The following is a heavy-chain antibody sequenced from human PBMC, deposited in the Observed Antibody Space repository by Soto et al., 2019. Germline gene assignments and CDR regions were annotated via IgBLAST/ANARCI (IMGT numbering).Heavy chain of an antibody. CDR3: ARSSRVYSGYGLDY. J-gene: IGHJ4*02. V-gene: IGHV3-11*05. CDR2: ISSTSTYT. CDR1: GFTFSDHY. Sequence: QVQLVESGGGLVKPGGFLRLSCAASGFTFSDHYMSWIRQAPGKGLEWVSYISSTSTYTNYADSVKGRFTISRDNAKNSLYLQMNSLRVEDTAVYYCARSSRVYSGYGLDYWGQGTLVTVSS. D-gene: IGHD5-12*01.